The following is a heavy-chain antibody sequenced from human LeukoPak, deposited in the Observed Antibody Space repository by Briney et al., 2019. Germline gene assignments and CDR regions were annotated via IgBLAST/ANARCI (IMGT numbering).Heavy chain of an antibody. Sequence: GGSLRLSCAASGFTFSSYAMSWVRQAPGKGLEWVSAIGGSGGSTYYADSVKGRFTISRDNSKNTLYLQMNSLRAEDTAVYYCAKGGRVTYGMDVWGQGTTVTVSS. V-gene: IGHV3-23*01. J-gene: IGHJ6*02. CDR1: GFTFSSYA. D-gene: IGHD1-26*01. CDR2: IGGSGGST. CDR3: AKGGRVTYGMDV.